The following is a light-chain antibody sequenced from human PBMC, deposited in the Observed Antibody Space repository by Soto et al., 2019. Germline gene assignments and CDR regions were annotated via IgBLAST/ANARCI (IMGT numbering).Light chain of an antibody. CDR1: ARDIGGYQF. V-gene: IGLV2-14*03. Sequence: QSALTQPASVSGSPGQSITISCTGTARDIGGYQFVSWYQQHPDKAPKLIIVDVTKRPSGISSRFSASKSGTTASLTISGPLPEDEAQYYCASYSSSETPVVFGGGTKLTVL. J-gene: IGLJ2*01. CDR2: DVT. CDR3: ASYSSSETPVV.